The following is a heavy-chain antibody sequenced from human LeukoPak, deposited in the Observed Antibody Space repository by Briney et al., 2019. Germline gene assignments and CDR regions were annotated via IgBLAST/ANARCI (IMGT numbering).Heavy chain of an antibody. J-gene: IGHJ4*02. V-gene: IGHV3-23*01. CDR2: ISGSGGST. CDR1: GFTFSSYA. D-gene: IGHD3-22*01. Sequence: GGSLRLSCTASGFTFSSYAMSWVRQAPGKGLDWVSAISGSGGSTYYADSVKGRFTISRDNSKNTLYLQMNSLRAEDTAVYYCAKEMIVVVIYYFDYWGQGTLVTVSS. CDR3: AKEMIVVVIYYFDY.